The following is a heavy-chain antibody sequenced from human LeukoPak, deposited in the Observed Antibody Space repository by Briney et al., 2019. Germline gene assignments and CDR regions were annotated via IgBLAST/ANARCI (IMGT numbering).Heavy chain of an antibody. CDR2: IWYDGSNK. Sequence: GGSLRLSCAASGFTFSSYGMHWVRQAPGKGLEWVAVIWYDGSNKYYADSVKGRFTISRDNSKNTLYLQMNSLRAEDTAVYYCARARVAGTFNSYFQHWGQGTLVTVSS. J-gene: IGHJ1*01. D-gene: IGHD6-19*01. CDR1: GFTFSSYG. CDR3: ARARVAGTFNSYFQH. V-gene: IGHV3-33*01.